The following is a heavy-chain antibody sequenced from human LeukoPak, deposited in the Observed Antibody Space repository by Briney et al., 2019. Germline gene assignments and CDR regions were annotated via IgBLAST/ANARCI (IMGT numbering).Heavy chain of an antibody. CDR3: ARDLAWGYCDTGYCDTTNWYTEDWLDF. D-gene: IGHD2-2*02. Sequence: GSLRLSCAASGFTFSSYGMHWVRQAPGKGLEGVAVISYDGSNKYYGDSVKGRFTISRDNSKNSVYLQMSSLRAEDTAVYYCARDLAWGYCDTGYCDTTNWYTEDWLDFWGQGTLVSVSS. CDR1: GFTFSSYG. CDR2: ISYDGSNK. V-gene: IGHV3-30*03. J-gene: IGHJ5*01.